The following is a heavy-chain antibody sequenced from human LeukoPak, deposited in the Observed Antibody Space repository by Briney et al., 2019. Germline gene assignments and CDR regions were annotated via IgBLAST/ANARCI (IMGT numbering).Heavy chain of an antibody. D-gene: IGHD5-18*01. Sequence: GGSLRLSCAASGFTFSSFWMNWVRQAPGKRLEWVANIKQDGSERYYVDSVRGRFTISRDNAKKSLYLEMNSLRAEDTAVYYCARLHTAMVVDAFDIWGQGTMVTVSS. CDR1: GFTFSSFW. CDR3: ARLHTAMVVDAFDI. V-gene: IGHV3-7*01. CDR2: IKQDGSER. J-gene: IGHJ3*02.